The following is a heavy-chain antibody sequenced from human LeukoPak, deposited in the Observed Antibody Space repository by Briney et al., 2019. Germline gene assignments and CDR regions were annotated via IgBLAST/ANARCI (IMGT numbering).Heavy chain of an antibody. CDR1: GYTFTSYD. Sequence: ASVKVSCKASGYTFTSYDINWVRQATGQGLEWMGWMNPNSGNTGYAQKFQSRVTMTRNTSISTAYMELSSLRSEDTAVYYCARDEAAAELGLQHWGQGTLVTVSS. CDR3: ARDEAAAELGLQH. D-gene: IGHD6-13*01. V-gene: IGHV1-8*01. CDR2: MNPNSGNT. J-gene: IGHJ1*01.